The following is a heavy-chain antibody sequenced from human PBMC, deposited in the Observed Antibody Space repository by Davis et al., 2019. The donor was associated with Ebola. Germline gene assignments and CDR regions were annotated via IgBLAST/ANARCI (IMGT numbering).Heavy chain of an antibody. CDR3: AREDYDFWSGYYGYYYYYYMDV. J-gene: IGHJ6*03. Sequence: GKSLQISCAASGFTFSSYSMNWFRQTPGKGLEWVSSISSSSSYIYYADSVKGRFTISRDNAKNSLYLQMNSLRAEDTAVYYCAREDYDFWSGYYGYYYYYYMDVWGKGTTVTVSS. CDR1: GFTFSSYS. V-gene: IGHV3-21*01. CDR2: ISSSSSYI. D-gene: IGHD3-3*01.